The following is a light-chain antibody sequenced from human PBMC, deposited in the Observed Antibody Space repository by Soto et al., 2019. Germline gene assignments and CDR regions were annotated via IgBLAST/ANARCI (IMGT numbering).Light chain of an antibody. Sequence: EIVMTQSPATLSVSPGERATLSCRASQNIRTNLAWYQQKPGQAPRLLIYDASTRATGTPARFSGSGSGTEFTLTIRSLQSEDFAVYYCQQYNNWRTFGQGTKVDIK. J-gene: IGKJ1*01. CDR3: QQYNNWRT. CDR2: DAS. CDR1: QNIRTN. V-gene: IGKV3D-15*01.